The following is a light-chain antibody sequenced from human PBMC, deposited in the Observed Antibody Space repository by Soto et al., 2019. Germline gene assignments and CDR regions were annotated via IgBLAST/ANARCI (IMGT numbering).Light chain of an antibody. CDR2: GAS. CDR1: QSVSSSY. J-gene: IGKJ3*01. Sequence: EIVLTQSPGTLSLSPGERATLSRRASQSVSSSYLAWYQQKPGQAPRLLIYGASNRATGIPDRFSVSASGTDFTLTISRLEPEDFAVYYCQHYGTSALFGPGTKVDIK. CDR3: QHYGTSAL. V-gene: IGKV3-20*01.